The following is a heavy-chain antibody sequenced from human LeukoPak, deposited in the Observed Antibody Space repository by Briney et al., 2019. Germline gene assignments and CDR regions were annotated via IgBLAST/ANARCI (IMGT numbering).Heavy chain of an antibody. V-gene: IGHV4-59*08. Sequence: SETLSLTCTVSGGSISSYYWSWIRQPPGKGLEWIGYIYYSGSTDYNPSLKSRVTISVDTSKNQFSLKLSSVTAADTAVYYCARPGVGSGRYGAFDIWGQGTMVTVSS. CDR3: ARPGVGSGRYGAFDI. D-gene: IGHD5-18*01. CDR2: IYYSGST. J-gene: IGHJ3*02. CDR1: GGSISSYY.